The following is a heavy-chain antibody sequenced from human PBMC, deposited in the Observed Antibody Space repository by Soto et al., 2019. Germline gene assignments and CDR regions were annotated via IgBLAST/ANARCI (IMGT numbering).Heavy chain of an antibody. J-gene: IGHJ4*02. CDR1: GFSLSTSGVG. Sequence: QITLKESGPTLVKPTQTLTLTCTFSGFSLSTSGVGVGWIRQPPGKALEWLALIYWNDDKRYSPSLKSRLTITKDTSKNQVVLTMTNMDPMDTATYYCAHVPYCGGDCIVPFHYWGQGSLVTVSS. D-gene: IGHD2-21*02. V-gene: IGHV2-5*01. CDR3: AHVPYCGGDCIVPFHY. CDR2: IYWNDDK.